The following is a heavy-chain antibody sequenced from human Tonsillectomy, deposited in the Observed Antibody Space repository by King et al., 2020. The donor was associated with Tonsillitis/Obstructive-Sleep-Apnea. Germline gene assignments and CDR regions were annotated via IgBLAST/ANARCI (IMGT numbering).Heavy chain of an antibody. CDR2: INGDGGST. V-gene: IGHV3-43*02. Sequence: VQLVESGGGVVQPGGSLRLSCAASGFTFDDYAMHWVRQAPGKGLEWVSLINGDGGSTYYADSVKGRFTISRDNSKNSLYLQMNSLRTEDTALYYCATALGGALCSTSCYTGAFDIWGQGTMLTVSS. J-gene: IGHJ3*02. D-gene: IGHD2-2*02. CDR1: GFTFDDYA. CDR3: ATALGGALCSTSCYTGAFDI.